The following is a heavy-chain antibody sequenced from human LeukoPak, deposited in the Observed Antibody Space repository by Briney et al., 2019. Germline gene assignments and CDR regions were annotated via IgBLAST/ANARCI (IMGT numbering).Heavy chain of an antibody. CDR1: GYTFTSYD. CDR2: MNPNSGNT. V-gene: IGHV1-8*02. CDR3: AREADIVSFDL. D-gene: IGHD3-16*02. J-gene: IGHJ2*01. Sequence: ASVKVSCKASGYTFTSYDINWVRQATGQGLEWMGWMNPNSGNTGYAQKFQGRVTMTRNTSISTAYMELSGLRSDDTAVYFCAREADIVSFDLWGRGTRVTVSS.